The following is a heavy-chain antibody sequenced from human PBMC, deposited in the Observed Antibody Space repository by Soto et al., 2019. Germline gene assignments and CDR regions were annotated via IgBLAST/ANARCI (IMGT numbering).Heavy chain of an antibody. D-gene: IGHD4-17*01. V-gene: IGHV4-59*01. J-gene: IGHJ5*02. CDR1: GGSISSYY. Sequence: SETLSLTCTVSGGSISSYYWSWIRQPPGKGLEWIGYIYYSGSTNYNPSLKSRVTISVDTSKNQFSLKLSSVTAADTAVYYCARGGTTVYNWFDPWGQGTLVTVSS. CDR2: IYYSGST. CDR3: ARGGTTVYNWFDP.